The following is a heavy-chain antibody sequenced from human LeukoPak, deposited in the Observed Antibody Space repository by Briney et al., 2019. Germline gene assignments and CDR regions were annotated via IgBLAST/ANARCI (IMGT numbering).Heavy chain of an antibody. CDR1: GFTFSSYN. Sequence: GGSLRLSCAASGFTFSSYNMNWVRQAPGKGLEWVGRIKSETDSGTTDYAAPVKGRFTISRDDSKNTLYLQMNSLKTEDTAMYYCTTAPAQSDYWGQGTLVTVSS. J-gene: IGHJ4*02. D-gene: IGHD2-2*01. V-gene: IGHV3-15*01. CDR3: TTAPAQSDY. CDR2: IKSETDSGTT.